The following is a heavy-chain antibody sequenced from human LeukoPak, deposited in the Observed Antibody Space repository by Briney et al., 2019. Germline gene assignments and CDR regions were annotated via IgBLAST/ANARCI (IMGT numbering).Heavy chain of an antibody. Sequence: GGSLRLSCAASGFTFSSYAMSWVRQAPGKGLEWVSAISGSGGSTYYADSVKGRFTISRDNSKNTLYLQMNSLRAEDTAVYYCAKEYDSSGYRPDAFDIWGQGTMVTVSS. CDR1: GFTFSSYA. J-gene: IGHJ3*02. CDR2: ISGSGGST. D-gene: IGHD3-22*01. CDR3: AKEYDSSGYRPDAFDI. V-gene: IGHV3-23*01.